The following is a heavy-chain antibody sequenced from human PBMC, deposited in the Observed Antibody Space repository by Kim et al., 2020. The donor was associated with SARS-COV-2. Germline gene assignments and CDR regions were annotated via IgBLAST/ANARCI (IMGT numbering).Heavy chain of an antibody. CDR3: ARDRDTMSLDAFDI. D-gene: IGHD3-10*02. CDR2: IWYDGSNK. J-gene: IGHJ3*02. CDR1: GFTFSSYG. Sequence: GGSLRLSCAASGFTFSSYGMHWVRQAPGKGLEWVAVIWYDGSNKYYADSVKGRFTISRDNSKNTLYLQMNSLRAEDTAVYYCARDRDTMSLDAFDIWGQGTMVTVSS. V-gene: IGHV3-33*08.